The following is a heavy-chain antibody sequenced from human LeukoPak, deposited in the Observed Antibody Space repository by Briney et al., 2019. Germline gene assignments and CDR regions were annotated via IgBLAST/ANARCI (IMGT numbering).Heavy chain of an antibody. CDR2: MNPNSGNT. CDR3: ARGLRSWTDY. Sequence: ASVKVSCKASGYTFTGYYMHWVRQATGQGLEWMGWMNPNSGNTGYAQKFQGRVTMTRNTSISTAYMELSSLRSEDTAVYYCARGLRSWTDYWGQGTLVTVSS. V-gene: IGHV1-8*02. J-gene: IGHJ4*02. CDR1: GYTFTGYY. D-gene: IGHD6-13*01.